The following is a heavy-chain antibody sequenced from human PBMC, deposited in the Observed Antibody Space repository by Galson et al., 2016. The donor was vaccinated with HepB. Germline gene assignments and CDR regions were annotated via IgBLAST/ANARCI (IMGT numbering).Heavy chain of an antibody. CDR2: ITGNGGIT. Sequence: SLRLSCAASGFTFSSYAIHWARQAPGKGLEYLSEITGNGGITYYADSVKGRFTISRDNSRNTLYLQMSSLTTEDTAVYYCVKDQGGTWGAFDIWGQGTLVTVSS. J-gene: IGHJ3*02. D-gene: IGHD3-16*01. CDR3: VKDQGGTWGAFDI. CDR1: GFTFSSYA. V-gene: IGHV3-64D*06.